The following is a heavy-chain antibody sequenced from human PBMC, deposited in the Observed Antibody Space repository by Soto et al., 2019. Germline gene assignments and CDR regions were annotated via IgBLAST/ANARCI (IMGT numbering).Heavy chain of an antibody. CDR2: IKDGGRT. CDR3: ARGQEGVVATH. D-gene: IGHD5-12*01. J-gene: IGHJ4*02. V-gene: IGHV4-34*01. CDR1: GGSLSGYY. Sequence: QVQLQQWGAGLLKPSETLSLNCAVNGGSLSGYYWSWIRQPPGKGLEWIGEIKDGGRTNYSPSPKSRATISSDPSNNQCSLRLYPVTAADTGVYYCARGQEGVVATHWDQGTLVTVSS.